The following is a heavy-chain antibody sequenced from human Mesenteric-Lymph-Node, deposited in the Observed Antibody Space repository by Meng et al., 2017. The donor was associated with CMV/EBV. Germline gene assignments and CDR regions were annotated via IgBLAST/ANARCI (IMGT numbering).Heavy chain of an antibody. V-gene: IGHV1-46*01. CDR3: ARDLGIGEYYFDF. CDR1: GYPCTSHW. Sequence: KASGYPCTSHWLHWVRQAPGQGLEWMGVINPSGGTTSYSQKFQDRITMTSDTSTSTVYMELSSLRSGDTAVYYCARDLGIGEYYFDFWGQGTLVTVSS. D-gene: IGHD3-10*01. CDR2: INPSGGTT. J-gene: IGHJ4*02.